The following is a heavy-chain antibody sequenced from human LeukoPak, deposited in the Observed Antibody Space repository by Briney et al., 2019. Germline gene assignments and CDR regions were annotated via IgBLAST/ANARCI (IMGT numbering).Heavy chain of an antibody. V-gene: IGHV3-74*01. Sequence: GGSLRLSCAASGFTFSNYWMHWIRQAPGKGLVWVSRINSDGINTSYADSVKGRFTIPRDNAKNTLNLQMNSLRAEDTAVYYCARDLGQYYDTSDNWFDPWGQGTLVTVSS. CDR3: ARDLGQYYDTSDNWFDP. CDR1: GFTFSNYW. J-gene: IGHJ5*02. D-gene: IGHD3-22*01. CDR2: INSDGINT.